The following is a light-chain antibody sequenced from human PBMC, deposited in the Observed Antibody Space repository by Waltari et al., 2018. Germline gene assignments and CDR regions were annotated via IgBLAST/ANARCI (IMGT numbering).Light chain of an antibody. CDR1: SSDVGGYNY. Sequence: QSALTQPASVSGSPGQLITISCTGTSSDVGGYNYVSWYQQHPGKAPKLMIYDVSNRPSGVSNRFSCSKSGNTASLTISGLQAEDEADYYCSSYISSSTLELFGGGTSLTVL. J-gene: IGLJ2*01. V-gene: IGLV2-14*03. CDR2: DVS. CDR3: SSYISSSTLEL.